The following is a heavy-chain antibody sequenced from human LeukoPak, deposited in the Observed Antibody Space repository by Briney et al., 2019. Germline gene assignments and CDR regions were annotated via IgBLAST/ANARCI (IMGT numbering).Heavy chain of an antibody. V-gene: IGHV3-23*01. D-gene: IGHD3-10*01. CDR2: ISGSGGST. CDR1: GFTFSSYA. J-gene: IGHJ4*02. CDR3: AKDYMYGYYYGSNLPFDY. Sequence: GGSLRLSCAASGFTFSSYAMSWVRQAPGKGLEWVSAISGSGGSTYYADSVKGRFTISRDNSKNTLYLQMNSLRAEDTAIYYCAKDYMYGYYYGSNLPFDYWGQGTLVTVSS.